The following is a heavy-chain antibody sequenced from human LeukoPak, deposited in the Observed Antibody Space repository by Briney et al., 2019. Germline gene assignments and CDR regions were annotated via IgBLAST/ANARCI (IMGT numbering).Heavy chain of an antibody. CDR2: IYYSGST. J-gene: IGHJ4*02. V-gene: IGHV4-59*01. D-gene: IGHD3-22*01. CDR1: GGSISSYY. CDR3: ARGRDSSGYRTDY. Sequence: SETLSLTCTVPGGSISSYYWSWIRQPPGKGLEWIGYIYYSGSTNYNPSLKSRVTISVDTSKNQFSLKLNSVTAADTAVYYCARGRDSSGYRTDYWGQGTLVTVSS.